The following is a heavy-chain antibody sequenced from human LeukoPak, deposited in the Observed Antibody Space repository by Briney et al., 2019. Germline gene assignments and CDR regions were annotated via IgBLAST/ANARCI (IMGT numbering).Heavy chain of an antibody. Sequence: ASVKVSCKASGYTFTGYYMHWVRQAPGQGLEWMGWINPNSGGTNYAQKFQGRVTMTRDTSISTAYMELSRLRSDDTAVYYCARDYGSVYNWFDPWGQGTLVTVSS. V-gene: IGHV1-2*02. CDR3: ARDYGSVYNWFDP. J-gene: IGHJ5*02. CDR1: GYTFTGYY. D-gene: IGHD3-10*01. CDR2: INPNSGGT.